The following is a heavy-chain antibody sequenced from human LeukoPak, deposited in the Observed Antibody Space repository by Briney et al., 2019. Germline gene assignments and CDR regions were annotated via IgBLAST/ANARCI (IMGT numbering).Heavy chain of an antibody. Sequence: GASVKVSCKASGGTFSSYAISWVRQAPGQGLEWMGRIIPILGIANYAQKFQGRVTITADKSTSTAYMELSSLRSEDTAVYYCADISGHQNSGYWGQGTLVTVSS. V-gene: IGHV1-69*04. CDR3: ADISGHQNSGY. D-gene: IGHD3-22*01. CDR1: GGTFSSYA. CDR2: IIPILGIA. J-gene: IGHJ4*02.